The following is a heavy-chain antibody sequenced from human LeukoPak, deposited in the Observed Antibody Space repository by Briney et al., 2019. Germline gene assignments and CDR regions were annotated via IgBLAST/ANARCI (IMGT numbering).Heavy chain of an antibody. CDR3: ARGPVRDDGLTGISYYFGLDV. Sequence: PLETLSLTCAVYGGSFTDYYWSWIRHLLGKGLEWIGEIHHRAGANYNPSLWGRVTISADTSKNQFSLHLTSVTAADTATFYCARGPVRDDGLTGISYYFGLDVWGHGTTVTVFS. CDR1: GGSFTDYY. J-gene: IGHJ6*02. V-gene: IGHV4-34*01. D-gene: IGHD2-21*02. CDR2: IHHRAGA.